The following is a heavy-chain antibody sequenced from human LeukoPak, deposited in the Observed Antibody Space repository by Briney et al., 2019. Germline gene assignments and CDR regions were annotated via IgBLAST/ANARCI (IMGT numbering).Heavy chain of an antibody. V-gene: IGHV4-59*01. J-gene: IGHJ4*02. CDR3: ARNRRRRVFDY. CDR2: IYYSGST. Sequence: SETLSLTCTVSGGSISSYYRSWIRQPPGKGLEWIGYIYYSGSTNYNPSLKSRVTISVDTSKNQFSLKLSSVTAADTAVYYCARNRRRRVFDYWGQGTLVTVSS. CDR1: GGSISSYY.